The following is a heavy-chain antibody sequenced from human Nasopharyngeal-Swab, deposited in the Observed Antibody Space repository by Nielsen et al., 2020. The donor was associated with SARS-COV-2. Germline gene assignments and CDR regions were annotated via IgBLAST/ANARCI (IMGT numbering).Heavy chain of an antibody. D-gene: IGHD3-9*01. J-gene: IGHJ6*02. CDR1: GDSISSGGYF. CDR3: TRDINGYYDILTGFYRDYYYYMDV. Sequence: SETLSLTCTVSGDSISSGGYFWSWIRRPAGKGLEWIGRIYSSGNANYNPSLESRVTMSLDTSRNQFSLILNSVTAADTAVYYCTRDINGYYDILTGFYRDYYYYMDVWGQGTPVTVSS. CDR2: IYSSGNA. V-gene: IGHV4-61*02.